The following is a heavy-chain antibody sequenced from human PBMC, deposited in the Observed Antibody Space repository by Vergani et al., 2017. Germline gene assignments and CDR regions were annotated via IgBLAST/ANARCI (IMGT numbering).Heavy chain of an antibody. D-gene: IGHD3-9*01. CDR3: ARELEDILTGYSQGYFDL. J-gene: IGHJ2*01. V-gene: IGHV1-69*12. CDR2: IIPIFGTA. Sequence: QVQLVQSGAEVKKPGSSVKVSCKASGGTFSSYAISWVRQAPGQGLEWMGGIIPIFGTANYAQKLQGRVTFTADESTSTAYMELSSLRSEDTAVYYCARELEDILTGYSQGYFDLWGRGTLVTVSS. CDR1: GGTFSSYA.